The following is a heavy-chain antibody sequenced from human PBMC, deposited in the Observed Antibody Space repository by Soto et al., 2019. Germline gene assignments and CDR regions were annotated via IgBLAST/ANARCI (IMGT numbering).Heavy chain of an antibody. CDR2: IDWDDDK. J-gene: IGHJ4*02. CDR1: GFSLSTSGMR. Sequence: SGPTLVNPTHTLTLTCTFSGFSLSTSGMRVSWIRQPPGKALEWLARIDWDDDKFYSTPLKTRLTISKDTSKNQVVLTMTNMDPLDTATYYCARIGNGNYYFDYWGQGTGVTVYS. D-gene: IGHD1-7*01. CDR3: ARIGNGNYYFDY. V-gene: IGHV2-70*04.